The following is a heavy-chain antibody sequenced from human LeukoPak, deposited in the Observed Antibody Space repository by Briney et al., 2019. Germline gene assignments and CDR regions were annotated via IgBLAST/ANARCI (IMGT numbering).Heavy chain of an antibody. V-gene: IGHV3-7*03. CDR3: ARDGAYYDSSGYHYYFDY. D-gene: IGHD3-22*01. CDR1: GFTFSLYW. CDR2: IKQDGSEK. J-gene: IGHJ4*02. Sequence: GGSLRLSCAASGFTFSLYWMNWVRRAPGKGLEWVANIKQDGSEKNYVDSVKGRFTISRDNAKNSLYLQMNSLRVEDTAVYYCARDGAYYDSSGYHYYFDYWGQGTLVTVSS.